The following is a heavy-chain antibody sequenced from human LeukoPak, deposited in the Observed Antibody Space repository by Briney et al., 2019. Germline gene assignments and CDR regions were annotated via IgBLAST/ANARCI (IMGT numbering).Heavy chain of an antibody. CDR3: AREIATELGVHDAFDI. CDR2: IIPIFGTA. Sequence: ASVKVPCKASGGTFSSYAISWVRQAPGQGLEWMGGIIPIFGTANYAQKFQGRVTITTDEPTSTAYMELSSLRSEDTAVYYCAREIATELGVHDAFDIWGQGTMVTVSS. D-gene: IGHD5-24*01. CDR1: GGTFSSYA. J-gene: IGHJ3*02. V-gene: IGHV1-69*05.